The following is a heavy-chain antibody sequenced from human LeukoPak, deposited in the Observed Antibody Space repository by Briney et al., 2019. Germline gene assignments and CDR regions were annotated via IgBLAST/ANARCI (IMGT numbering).Heavy chain of an antibody. D-gene: IGHD1-26*01. V-gene: IGHV1-2*04. CDR2: INPNSGGT. CDR1: GYTFTGYY. CDR3: ARGEGSLLEPFDY. J-gene: IGHJ4*02. Sequence: ASVKVSCKASGYTFTGYYMHWVRQAPGQGLGWMGWINPNSGGTNCAQKFQGWVTMTRDTSISTAYMELSRLRSDDTAVYYCARGEGSLLEPFDYWGQGTLVTVSS.